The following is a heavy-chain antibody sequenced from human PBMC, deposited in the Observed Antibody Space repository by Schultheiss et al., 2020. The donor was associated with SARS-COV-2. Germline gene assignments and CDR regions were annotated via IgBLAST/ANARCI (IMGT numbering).Heavy chain of an antibody. J-gene: IGHJ6*02. D-gene: IGHD2-2*01. CDR2: IYYSGST. V-gene: IGHV4-39*07. CDR3: ARIRVRCGSASCHHYYYYGMDA. Sequence: SQTLSLTCTVSGGSISSSNYYWGWIRQPPGKGLEWIGYIYYSGSTYYNPSLKSRVTISVDTSKNQFSLKLSSVTAADTAVYYCARIRVRCGSASCHHYYYYGMDAWGQGTTVTVSS. CDR1: GGSISSSNYY.